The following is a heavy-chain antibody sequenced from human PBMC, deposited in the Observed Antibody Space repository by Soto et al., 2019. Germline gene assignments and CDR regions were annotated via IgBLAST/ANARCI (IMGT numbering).Heavy chain of an antibody. V-gene: IGHV3-21*01. CDR3: ARDSLTYDAFDI. Sequence: GGSLRLSCAASGFTFSSYSMNWVRQAPGKGLEWVSSISSSSSYIYYADSVKGRFTTSRDNAKNSLYLQMNSLRAEDTAVYYCARDSLTYDAFDIWGQGTMVTVSS. J-gene: IGHJ3*02. CDR2: ISSSSSYI. CDR1: GFTFSSYS.